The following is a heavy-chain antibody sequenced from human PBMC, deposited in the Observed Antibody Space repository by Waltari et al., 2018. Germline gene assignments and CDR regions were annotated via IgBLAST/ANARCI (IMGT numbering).Heavy chain of an antibody. CDR3: GRLLFYSARVHGVDV. V-gene: IGHV4-39*01. D-gene: IGHD2-21*01. J-gene: IGHJ6*02. CDR2: MRSTGST. Sequence: QLQLQESGPGLVKPSETLSLTCTVSGGSISTSYYWGWIRQTPGKGLEWIVNMRSTGSTYYNPSLKSRVTMSVDTSKNQVSLKLSSVTAADTAIYYCGRLLFYSARVHGVDVWGQGTTVTVSS. CDR1: GGSISTSYY.